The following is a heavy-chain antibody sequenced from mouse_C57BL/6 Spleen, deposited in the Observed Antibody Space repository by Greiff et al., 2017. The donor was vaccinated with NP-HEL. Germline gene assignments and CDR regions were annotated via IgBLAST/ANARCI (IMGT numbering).Heavy chain of an antibody. Sequence: EVQLQQSGPVLVKPGASVKMSCKASGYTFTDYYMNWVKQSHGKSLEWIGVINPYNGGTSYNQKFKGKATLTVDKSSSTAYMELNSLTSEDSAVYYCAISPITTVVATGVDYWGQGTTLTVSS. J-gene: IGHJ2*01. CDR2: INPYNGGT. CDR3: AISPITTVVATGVDY. D-gene: IGHD1-1*01. CDR1: GYTFTDYY. V-gene: IGHV1-19*01.